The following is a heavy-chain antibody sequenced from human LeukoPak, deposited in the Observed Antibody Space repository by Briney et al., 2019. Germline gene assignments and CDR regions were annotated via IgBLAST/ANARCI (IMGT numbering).Heavy chain of an antibody. CDR1: GFTFSSYW. CDR3: ARRARELLSGRRRNWFDP. V-gene: IGHV3-7*01. CDR2: IKQDGSEK. Sequence: GGSLRLSCAASGFTFSSYWMSWVRQAPGKGLEWVANIKQDGSEKYYVDSVEGRFTISRDNAKKSLYLQMNSLRAEDTAVYYCARRARELLSGRRRNWFDPWGQGTLVTVSS. J-gene: IGHJ5*02. D-gene: IGHD1-26*01.